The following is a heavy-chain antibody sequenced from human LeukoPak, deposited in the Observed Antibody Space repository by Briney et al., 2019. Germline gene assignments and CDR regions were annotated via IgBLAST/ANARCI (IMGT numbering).Heavy chain of an antibody. CDR3: ARDPTRGRHVDRWSDY. CDR2: ISSSGSTI. CDR1: GFTFSDYY. D-gene: IGHD2-8*01. J-gene: IGHJ4*02. Sequence: TGGSLRLSCAASGFTFSDYYMSWIRQAPGKGLEWVSYISSSGSTIYYADSVKGRFTISRDNAKNSLYLQMNSLRAEDTAVYYCARDPTRGRHVDRWSDYWGQGTLVTVSS. V-gene: IGHV3-11*04.